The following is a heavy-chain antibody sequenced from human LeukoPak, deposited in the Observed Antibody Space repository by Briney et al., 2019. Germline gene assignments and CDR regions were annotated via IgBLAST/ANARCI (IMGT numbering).Heavy chain of an antibody. D-gene: IGHD3-22*01. V-gene: IGHV3-23*01. CDR1: GFTFSSYA. CDR3: AVDWYDSRGYGAFDY. Sequence: VGSLRLSCAASGFTFSSYAMSWVRQAPGKGLEWVSAISGSGGSAHYADSVKGRFTISRENSKSMVYLQMNRLRAEDTAVYYCAVDWYDSRGYGAFDYWGQGTLVTVSS. J-gene: IGHJ4*02. CDR2: ISGSGGSA.